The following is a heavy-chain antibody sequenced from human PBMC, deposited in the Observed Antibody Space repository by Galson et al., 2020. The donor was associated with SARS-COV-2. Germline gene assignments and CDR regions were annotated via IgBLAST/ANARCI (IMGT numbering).Heavy chain of an antibody. CDR3: ARDLLELVLNYYYYYGMDV. D-gene: IGHD6-13*01. CDR2: ISAYNGNT. Sequence: ASVKVSCKASGYTFTSYGISWVRQAPGQGLEWMGWISAYNGNTNYAQKLQGRVTMTTDTSTSTAYMELRSLRSDDTAVYYCARDLLELVLNYYYYYGMDVWGQGTTVTVSS. J-gene: IGHJ6*02. CDR1: GYTFTSYG. V-gene: IGHV1-18*01.